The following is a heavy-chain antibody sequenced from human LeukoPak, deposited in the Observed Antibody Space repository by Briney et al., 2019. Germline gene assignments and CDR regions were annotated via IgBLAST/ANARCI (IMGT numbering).Heavy chain of an antibody. CDR3: ARTGSRDRWNAFDT. V-gene: IGHV4-39*07. Sequence: SETLSLTCPVSGGSISSSSFYWGWIRQPPGKGLEWIGYIYYSGSTYYNPSLKSRVTMSVDTSKNQLSLKLSSVTAADTAVYYCARTGSRDRWNAFDTWGQGTMVTVSS. CDR2: IYYSGST. J-gene: IGHJ3*02. CDR1: GGSISSSSFY. D-gene: IGHD4-23*01.